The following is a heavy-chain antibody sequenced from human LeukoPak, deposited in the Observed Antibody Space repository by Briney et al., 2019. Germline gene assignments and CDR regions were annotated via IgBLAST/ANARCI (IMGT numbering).Heavy chain of an antibody. CDR3: ARSGGYSSSWFIFGY. J-gene: IGHJ4*02. CDR2: INSDGSST. CDR1: GLTFSSYS. D-gene: IGHD6-13*01. Sequence: GGSLRLSCAASGLTFSSYSMHWVRQAPRKGLVWVSRINSDGSSTSYADSVKGRFTISRDNAKNTLYLQMNSLRAEDTAVYYCARSGGYSSSWFIFGYSGQGTLVTVSS. V-gene: IGHV3-74*01.